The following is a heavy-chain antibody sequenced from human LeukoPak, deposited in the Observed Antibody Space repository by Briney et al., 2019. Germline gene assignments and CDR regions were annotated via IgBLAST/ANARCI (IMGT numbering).Heavy chain of an antibody. V-gene: IGHV3-33*01. D-gene: IGHD2-2*01. J-gene: IGHJ4*02. CDR1: GFTFSSYG. CDR3: ARDAGAQLPAYYFDY. Sequence: GGSLRLSCAASGFTFSSYGMHWVRQAPGKGLEWVAVIWYDGSNKYYADSMKGRFTISRDNSKNTLYLQMNSLRAEDTAVYYCARDAGAQLPAYYFDYWGQGTLVTVSS. CDR2: IWYDGSNK.